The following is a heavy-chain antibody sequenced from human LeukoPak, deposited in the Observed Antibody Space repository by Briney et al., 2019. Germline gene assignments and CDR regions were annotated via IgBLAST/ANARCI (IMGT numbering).Heavy chain of an antibody. Sequence: GGSLRLSCAASGVTFSSYGMSWVRQAPGKELEWVSAISGSGGGTNYADSVKGRFTISRDNSKNTLYLQMNSLRAEDTAVYYCAKVGVGATDYWGQGTLVTVSS. J-gene: IGHJ4*02. D-gene: IGHD1-26*01. CDR1: GVTFSSYG. V-gene: IGHV3-23*01. CDR3: AKVGVGATDY. CDR2: ISGSGGGT.